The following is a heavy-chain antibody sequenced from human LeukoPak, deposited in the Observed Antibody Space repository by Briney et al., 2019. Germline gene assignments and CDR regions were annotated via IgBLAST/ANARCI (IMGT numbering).Heavy chain of an antibody. J-gene: IGHJ4*02. D-gene: IGHD2-2*01. CDR1: GYTFTSYA. CDR3: ARGYCSSTSCYGGSY. V-gene: IGHV7-4-1*02. CDR2: INTNTGNP. Sequence: GASVKVSCKASGYTFTSYAMNWVRQAPGQGLEWMGWINTNTGNPTYAQGFTGRFVFSLDTSVSRAYLQISSLKAEDTAVYYCARGYCSSTSCYGGSYWGQGTLVTVSS.